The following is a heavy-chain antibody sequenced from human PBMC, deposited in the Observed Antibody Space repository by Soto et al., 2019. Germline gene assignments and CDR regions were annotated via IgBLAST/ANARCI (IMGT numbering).Heavy chain of an antibody. D-gene: IGHD3-16*01. Sequence: PSETLSLTCTVSGGSISTTSYYWGWIRQPPGAGLEWIGSIYQSGATYYNPSLDSRLTITIDTSKNQVSLKLTSVTAADSALYYCTGQRGSAKSNFGMDVWGQGTSVTVSS. CDR3: TGQRGSAKSNFGMDV. V-gene: IGHV4-39*01. CDR1: GGSISTTSYY. CDR2: IYQSGAT. J-gene: IGHJ6*02.